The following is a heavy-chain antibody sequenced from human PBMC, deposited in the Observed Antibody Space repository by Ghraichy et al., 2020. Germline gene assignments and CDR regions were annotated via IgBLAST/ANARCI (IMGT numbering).Heavy chain of an antibody. V-gene: IGHV3-21*01. CDR3: ARAPYYYDSSGYYYHSGIDY. Sequence: GSLRLSCAASGFTFSSYSMNWVRQAPGKGLEWVSSISSSSSYIYYADSVKGRFTISRDNAKNSLYLQMNSLRAEDTAVYYCARAPYYYDSSGYYYHSGIDYWGQGTLVTVSS. CDR1: GFTFSSYS. D-gene: IGHD3-22*01. J-gene: IGHJ4*02. CDR2: ISSSSSYI.